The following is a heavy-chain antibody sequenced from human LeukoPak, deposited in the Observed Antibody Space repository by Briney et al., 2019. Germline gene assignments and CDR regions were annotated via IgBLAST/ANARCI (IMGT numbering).Heavy chain of an antibody. CDR1: GGSLSSSSYY. CDR2: IYYSGST. Sequence: SETLSLTCTVSGGSLSSSSYYWGWIRQPPGKGLEWIGSIYYSGSTYYNPSLKSRVTISVDTSKNQFSLKLSSVTAADTAVYYCARIVVVPAANLFDPWGQGTLVTVSS. D-gene: IGHD2-2*01. J-gene: IGHJ5*02. CDR3: ARIVVVPAANLFDP. V-gene: IGHV4-39*01.